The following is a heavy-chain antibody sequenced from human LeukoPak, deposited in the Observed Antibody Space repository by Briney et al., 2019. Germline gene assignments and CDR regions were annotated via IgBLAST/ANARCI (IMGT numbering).Heavy chain of an antibody. J-gene: IGHJ4*02. CDR1: GFTVSNNY. V-gene: IGHV3-53*01. D-gene: IGHD4-17*01. CDR3: AREDYGGYGFFDS. Sequence: GSLRLSCAASGFTVSNNYMSWVRQAPGKGLEWVSVIYSGGSTYYADSVKGRFTISRDNSKNTLYLQMNSLRAEDTAVYYCAREDYGGYGFFDSWGQGTLVTVSS. CDR2: IYSGGST.